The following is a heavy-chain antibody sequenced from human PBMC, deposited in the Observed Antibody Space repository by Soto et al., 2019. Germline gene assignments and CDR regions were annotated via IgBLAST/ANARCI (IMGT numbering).Heavy chain of an antibody. J-gene: IGHJ6*02. Sequence: GASVKVSCKASGGTFSSYAISWVRQAPGQGLEWMGGIIPIFGTANYAQKFQGRVTITADKSTSTAYMELSSLRSEDTAVYYCAREFGGARTTTLYGMDVWGQGTTVTVSS. CDR3: AREFGGARTTTLYGMDV. CDR2: IIPIFGTA. CDR1: GGTFSSYA. V-gene: IGHV1-69*06. D-gene: IGHD3-10*01.